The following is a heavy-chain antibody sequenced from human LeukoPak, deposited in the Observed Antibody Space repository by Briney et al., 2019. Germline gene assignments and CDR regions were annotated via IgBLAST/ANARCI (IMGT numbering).Heavy chain of an antibody. J-gene: IGHJ4*02. CDR3: ARDKAAAEISDY. V-gene: IGHV1-18*01. Sequence: ASVKVSCKASGDTFTSYGISWARQAPGQGHEWMGWISAYNGNTNYAQKLQGRVTMTTDTSTSTAYMELRSLRSDDAAVYYCARDKAAAEISDYWGQGTLVTVSS. D-gene: IGHD6-13*01. CDR1: GDTFTSYG. CDR2: ISAYNGNT.